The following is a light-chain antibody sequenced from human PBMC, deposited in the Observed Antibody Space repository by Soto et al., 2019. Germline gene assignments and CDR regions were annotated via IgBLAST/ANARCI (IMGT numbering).Light chain of an antibody. Sequence: DIVMTQSPDSLALSLGERATINXKSSQSVLSSPHNKNHLVWYQQKPGQPPKMLTYWASTREYGGPDRFSGRGSVTDFTRTISSLQAEDVAVYYGQQYYSNPLTFGGGTKVDI. J-gene: IGKJ4*01. CDR2: WAS. V-gene: IGKV4-1*01. CDR3: QQYYSNPLT. CDR1: QSVLSSPHNKNH.